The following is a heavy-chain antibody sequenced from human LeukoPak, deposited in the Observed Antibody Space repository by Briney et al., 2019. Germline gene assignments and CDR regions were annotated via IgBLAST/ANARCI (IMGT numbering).Heavy chain of an antibody. CDR3: ARAAFRAAAPVDY. CDR1: GYTFTGYY. J-gene: IGHJ4*02. CDR2: INPNSGGT. Sequence: GASVKVSCKASGYTFTGYYMHWVRQAPGQGFEWMGWINPNSGGTNYAQKFQGRVTMTRDTSISTAYMELSRLRSDDTAVYYCARAAFRAAAPVDYWGQGTLVTVSS. V-gene: IGHV1-2*02. D-gene: IGHD6-13*01.